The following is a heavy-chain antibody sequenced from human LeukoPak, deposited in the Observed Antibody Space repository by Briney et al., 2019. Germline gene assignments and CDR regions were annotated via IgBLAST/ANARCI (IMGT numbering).Heavy chain of an antibody. V-gene: IGHV3-23*01. D-gene: IGHD3-22*01. CDR3: AKRGVVIRVILVGFHKEAYYFDS. J-gene: IGHJ4*02. CDR2: ISDSGGST. Sequence: GGSLRLSCAISGITLSNYGMSWVRQAPGKGLEWVAGISDSGGSTNYADSVKGRFTISRDNRKNTLYLQMHSLRAEDTAVYFCAKRGVVIRVILVGFHKEAYYFDSWGQGALVTVSS. CDR1: GITLSNYG.